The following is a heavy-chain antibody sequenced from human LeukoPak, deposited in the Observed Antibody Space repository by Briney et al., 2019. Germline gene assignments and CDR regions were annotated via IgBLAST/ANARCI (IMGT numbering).Heavy chain of an antibody. CDR1: GGTFISYA. CDR3: ARDGPAYCSGGSCYSGY. D-gene: IGHD2-15*01. CDR2: IIPIFGTA. V-gene: IGHV1-69*13. J-gene: IGHJ4*02. Sequence: GASVKVSCKASGGTFISYAISWVRQAPGQGLEWRGGIIPIFGTANYAQKFQGRVTITADESTSTAYMELSSLRSEDTAVYYCARDGPAYCSGGSCYSGYWGQGTLVTVSS.